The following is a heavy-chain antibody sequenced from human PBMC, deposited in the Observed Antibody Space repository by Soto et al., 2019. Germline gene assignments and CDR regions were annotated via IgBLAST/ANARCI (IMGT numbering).Heavy chain of an antibody. CDR3: ARDLGDSTSSSWDYYYGMDV. Sequence: EVQLVESGGGLVKPGGSLRLSCAASGFTFSRYTMSWVRQAPGKGLAWVSSITSSSYNMYYADSVRGRFTISRDNAKNSLYLQMISLRAEDTAVYYCARDLGDSTSSSWDYYYGMDVWGQGTTVTVSS. CDR2: ITSSSYNM. V-gene: IGHV3-21*01. CDR1: GFTFSRYT. D-gene: IGHD6-6*01. J-gene: IGHJ6*02.